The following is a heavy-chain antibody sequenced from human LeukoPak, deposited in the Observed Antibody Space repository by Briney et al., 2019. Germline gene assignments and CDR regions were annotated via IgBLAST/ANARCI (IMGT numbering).Heavy chain of an antibody. CDR2: IFPSGGEI. V-gene: IGHV3-23*01. Sequence: GGSLRLSCAASGFTFSTFAMIWVRQPPGKGLEWVSSIFPSGGEIHYADSVRGRFTISRDNSKSTLSLQMNSLRAEDTAIYYCATYRQVLFPFEFWGQGTLVTVSS. J-gene: IGHJ4*02. CDR1: GFTFSTFA. D-gene: IGHD2-8*02. CDR3: ATYRQVLFPFEF.